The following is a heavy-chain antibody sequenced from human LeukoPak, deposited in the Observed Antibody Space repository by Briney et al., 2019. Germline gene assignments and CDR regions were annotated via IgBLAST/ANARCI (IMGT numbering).Heavy chain of an antibody. Sequence: ASVKVSCKASGYTFTSYGISWVRQAPGQGLEWMGWISAYNGNTNYAQKLQGSVTMTTDTSTSTAYMELRSLRSDDTAVYYGARDGQYQLLGGYYYYGMDVWGQGTTVTVSS. D-gene: IGHD2-2*01. CDR2: ISAYNGNT. V-gene: IGHV1-18*01. CDR3: ARDGQYQLLGGYYYYGMDV. J-gene: IGHJ6*02. CDR1: GYTFTSYG.